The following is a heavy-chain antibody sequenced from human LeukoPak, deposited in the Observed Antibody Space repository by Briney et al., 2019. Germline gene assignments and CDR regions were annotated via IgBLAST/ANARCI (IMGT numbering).Heavy chain of an antibody. CDR2: ISRSATII. CDR3: ARLEDYDILTGFDY. CDR1: GFTFSPYG. J-gene: IGHJ4*02. V-gene: IGHV3-48*01. Sequence: PGGSLRLSCAASGFTFSPYGMNWVRQAPGKGLEWISYISRSATIIHYADSVKGRFTISRDDAKNSLYLQMNSLRAEDTALYYCARLEDYDILTGFDYWGQGTLVTVSS. D-gene: IGHD3-9*01.